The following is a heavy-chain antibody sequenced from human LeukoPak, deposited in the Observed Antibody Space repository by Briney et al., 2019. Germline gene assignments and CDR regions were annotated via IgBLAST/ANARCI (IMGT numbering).Heavy chain of an antibody. Sequence: ASVKVSCKASGYTFTGYYMHWVRQAPGQGLEWMGWINPNSGGTNYAQKFQGRVTMTRDTSISTAYMELSRLRSDDTAVYYCARDPGIAACRKYFQHWGQGTLVTVSS. D-gene: IGHD6-13*01. CDR1: GYTFTGYY. J-gene: IGHJ1*01. CDR3: ARDPGIAACRKYFQH. CDR2: INPNSGGT. V-gene: IGHV1-2*02.